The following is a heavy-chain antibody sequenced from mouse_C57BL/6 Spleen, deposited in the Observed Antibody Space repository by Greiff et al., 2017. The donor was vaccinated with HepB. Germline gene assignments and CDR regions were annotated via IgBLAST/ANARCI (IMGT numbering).Heavy chain of an antibody. CDR2: ISSGSSTI. CDR3: AREGWLLRGFAY. Sequence: EVQVVESGGGLVKPGGSLKLSCPASGFTFSDYGMHWVRQAPEKGLEWVAYISSGSSTIYYADTVKGRFTISRDNAKNTLFLQMTSLRSEDTAMYYCAREGWLLRGFAYWGQGTLVTVSA. V-gene: IGHV5-17*01. J-gene: IGHJ3*01. D-gene: IGHD2-3*01. CDR1: GFTFSDYG.